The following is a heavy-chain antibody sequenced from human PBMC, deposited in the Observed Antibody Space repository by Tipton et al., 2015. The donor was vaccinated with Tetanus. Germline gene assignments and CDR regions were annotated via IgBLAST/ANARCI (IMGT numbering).Heavy chain of an antibody. J-gene: IGHJ4*02. CDR1: GGSISSGGYY. D-gene: IGHD6-6*01. CDR3: ARDQARGARGWNYFDY. V-gene: IGHV4-31*03. CDR2: IYYSGST. Sequence: TLSLTCTVSGGSISSGGYYWSWIRQHPGKGLGWIGDIYYSGSTYYNPSLKSRVTLSVDTSKNQFSLKLNSVTAADTAVYYCARDQARGARGWNYFDYWGQGTLVTVSS.